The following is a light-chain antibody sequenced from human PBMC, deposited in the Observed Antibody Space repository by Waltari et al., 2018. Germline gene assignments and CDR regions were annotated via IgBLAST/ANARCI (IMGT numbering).Light chain of an antibody. Sequence: QSVLTQPPSPSATPGQRVTITCSGRHFTLRPSSVNWYQQVPGAAPKLVIFRNYQRPSGIPDRFFGFKSGTSASVVISGVQSEDAATYHCATWDDSLNGVVFGGGTTLTVL. CDR3: ATWDDSLNGVV. V-gene: IGLV1-44*01. CDR1: HFTLRPSS. J-gene: IGLJ3*02. CDR2: RNY.